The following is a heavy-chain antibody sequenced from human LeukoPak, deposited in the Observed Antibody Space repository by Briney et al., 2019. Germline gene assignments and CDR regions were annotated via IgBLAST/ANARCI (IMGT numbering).Heavy chain of an antibody. CDR3: ARGNNWFDP. CDR2: INHSGST. J-gene: IGHJ5*02. CDR1: GGSFSGYY. V-gene: IGHV4-34*01. Sequence: SETLSLTCAVYGGSFSGYYWSWIRQPPGKGLEWIGEINHSGSTNYNPSLKSRVTISVDTSKNQFSLKLSSVTAADTAVYYCARGNNWFDPWGQGTLVTVSS.